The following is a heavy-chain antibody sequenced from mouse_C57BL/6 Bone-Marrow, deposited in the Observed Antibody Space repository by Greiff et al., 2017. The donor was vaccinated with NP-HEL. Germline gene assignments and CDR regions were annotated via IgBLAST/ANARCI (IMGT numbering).Heavy chain of an antibody. CDR1: GYTFTDYN. Sequence: EVKLQESGPELVKPGASVKMSCKASGYTFTDYNMHWVKQSHGKSLEWIGYINPNNGGTSYNQKFKGKATLTVNKSSSTAYMELRSLTSEDSAVYYCARGGSSSYYAMDYWGQGTSVTVSS. J-gene: IGHJ4*01. V-gene: IGHV1-22*01. CDR2: INPNNGGT. CDR3: ARGGSSSYYAMDY. D-gene: IGHD1-1*01.